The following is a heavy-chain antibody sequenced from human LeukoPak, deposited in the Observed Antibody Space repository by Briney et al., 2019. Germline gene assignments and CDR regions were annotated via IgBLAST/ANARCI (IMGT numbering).Heavy chain of an antibody. CDR1: GYTFTVYY. V-gene: IGHV1-2*02. J-gene: IGHJ1*01. CDR2: ISPNSGGT. D-gene: IGHD3-22*01. CDR3: ARDSYYDSSGYYSSEYFQH. Sequence: GASVKVSCKASGYTFTVYYMHWVRQAPGQGLEWMGWISPNSGGTNYAQKFQGRVTMTRDTSISTAYMELSRLRSDDTAVYYCARDSYYDSSGYYSSEYFQHWGQGTLVTVSS.